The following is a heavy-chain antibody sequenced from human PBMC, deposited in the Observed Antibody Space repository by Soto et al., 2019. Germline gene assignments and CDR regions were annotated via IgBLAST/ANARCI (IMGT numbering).Heavy chain of an antibody. V-gene: IGHV3-11*01. D-gene: IGHD3-3*01. Sequence: QVQLVESGGGLVKPGGSLRLSCAASGFNFIDYYFSWIRQPPERGLEWVAFISTSGSVVTYADSVKGRFTISRDNVKNLVHLQLSDLTVQDAAMYFCVRETVAPIVGKDPSYGLDVWGQGTTVTVSS. CDR2: ISTSGSVV. CDR1: GFNFIDYY. CDR3: VRETVAPIVGKDPSYGLDV. J-gene: IGHJ6*01.